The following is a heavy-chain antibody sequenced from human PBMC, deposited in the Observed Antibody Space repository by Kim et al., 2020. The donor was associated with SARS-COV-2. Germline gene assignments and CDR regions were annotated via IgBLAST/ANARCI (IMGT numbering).Heavy chain of an antibody. CDR3: AKPKGGRYSDAFDF. Sequence: GGSLRLSCAASGFTFSSYAMNWVRQAPGKGLEWVSVIYSGGSSTYYADSGKGRFTTSRDNSRNTLYLQMNSMRAEDTAVYYCAKPKGGRYSDAFDFWGQGTMVTVSS. J-gene: IGHJ3*01. CDR2: IYSGGSST. V-gene: IGHV3-23*03. CDR1: GFTFSSYA. D-gene: IGHD1-26*01.